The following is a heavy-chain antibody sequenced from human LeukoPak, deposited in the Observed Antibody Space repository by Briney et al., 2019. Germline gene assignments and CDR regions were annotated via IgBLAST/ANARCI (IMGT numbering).Heavy chain of an antibody. D-gene: IGHD6-13*01. V-gene: IGHV3-21*01. CDR1: GFTFSSYN. J-gene: IGHJ6*04. CDR3: ARSLAAALGV. CDR2: ISGSSSYI. Sequence: PGGSLRLSCAASGFTFSSYNMNWVRQAPGKGPEWVSSISGSSSYIYYADSVKGRFTISRDNAKNSLYLQMNSLRAEDTAVYYCARSLAAALGVWGKGTTVTVSS.